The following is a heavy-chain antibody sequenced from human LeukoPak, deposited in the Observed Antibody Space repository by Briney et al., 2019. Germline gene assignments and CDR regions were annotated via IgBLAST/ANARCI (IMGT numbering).Heavy chain of an antibody. J-gene: IGHJ3*02. CDR3: ARDHSADYSYAFDS. D-gene: IGHD1-26*01. CDR1: GFTVSVNY. V-gene: IGHV3-66*01. CDR2: MDFDGRI. Sequence: PGGSLRLSCAVSGFTVSVNYMTWVRQAPGRGLEWVSSMDFDGRISYPDSVKGRFSISRDHSKNTLYLQMNSLRAEDTAVYYCARDHSADYSYAFDSWGQGTVVTVSS.